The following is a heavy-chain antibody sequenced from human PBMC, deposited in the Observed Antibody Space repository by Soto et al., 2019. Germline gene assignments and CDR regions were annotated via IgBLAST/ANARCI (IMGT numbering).Heavy chain of an antibody. CDR1: GGSISRYY. CDR3: ARAAYYDSSGYYYPYYGMDV. CDR2: IYYSGST. V-gene: IGHV4-59*01. J-gene: IGHJ6*02. Sequence: SETLSLTCTVSGGSISRYYWSWIRQPPGKGLEWIGYIYYSGSTNYNPSLKSRVTISVDTSKNQFSLKLSSVTAADTAVYYCARAAYYDSSGYYYPYYGMDVWGQGTTVTVSS. D-gene: IGHD3-22*01.